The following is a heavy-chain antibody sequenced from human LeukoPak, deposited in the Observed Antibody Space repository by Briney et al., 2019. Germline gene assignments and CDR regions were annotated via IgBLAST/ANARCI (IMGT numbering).Heavy chain of an antibody. CDR3: AKPGYCRGDACDNWFDP. Sequence: PGGSLRLSCAASGFTFSSYAMHWVRQAPGKGLEWVAVISYDGSNKYYADSVKGRFTISRDNSKNALYLQMNSLRAEDTAVYYCAKPGYCRGDACDNWFDPWGQGTLVTVSS. J-gene: IGHJ5*02. D-gene: IGHD2-15*01. CDR2: ISYDGSNK. CDR1: GFTFSSYA. V-gene: IGHV3-30-3*01.